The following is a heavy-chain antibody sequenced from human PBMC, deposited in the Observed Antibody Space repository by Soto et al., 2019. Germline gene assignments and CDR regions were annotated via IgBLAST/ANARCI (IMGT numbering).Heavy chain of an antibody. CDR2: INYSGST. D-gene: IGHD3-22*01. CDR1: GGSISSFF. CDR3: ARGAIGQTKNRTPGMDV. V-gene: IGHV4-59*12. Sequence: SQTLSLTCTVSGGSISSFFWAWIRQPPGKGLEWIGDINYSGSTTYNPSLKSRLTISVDTSKNHFSLKLSSVTAADTAVYYCARGAIGQTKNRTPGMDVCGQGTTVTVSS. J-gene: IGHJ6*02.